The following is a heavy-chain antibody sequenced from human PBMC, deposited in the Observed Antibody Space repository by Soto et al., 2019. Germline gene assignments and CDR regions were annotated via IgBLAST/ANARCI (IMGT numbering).Heavy chain of an antibody. CDR1: GFTFGDYS. V-gene: IGHV3-49*03. J-gene: IGHJ3*01. CDR2: IRKKSYGGTA. CDR3: TRAVYYYDSSGPFDL. D-gene: IGHD3-22*01. Sequence: PGGSLRLSCTASGFTFGDYSMTWFRRAPGKGLEWLGFIRKKSYGGTAEYAASLSGRFTISRDDSNSIAYLQLNSLKPEDTAVYYCTRAVYYYDSSGPFDLWGRGTLVT.